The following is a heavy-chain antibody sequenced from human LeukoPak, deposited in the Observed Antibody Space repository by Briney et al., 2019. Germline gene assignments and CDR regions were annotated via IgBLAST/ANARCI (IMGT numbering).Heavy chain of an antibody. CDR2: INHSGST. CDR1: GGSFSGYY. V-gene: IGHV4-34*01. D-gene: IGHD6-19*01. Sequence: PSETLSLTCAVYGGSFSGYYWSWIRQPPGKGLEWIGEINHSGSTNYNPSLKSRVTISVDTSKNQFSLKLSSVTAADTAVYYCARVQNRQWLSIWGQGTMVTVS. J-gene: IGHJ3*02. CDR3: ARVQNRQWLSI.